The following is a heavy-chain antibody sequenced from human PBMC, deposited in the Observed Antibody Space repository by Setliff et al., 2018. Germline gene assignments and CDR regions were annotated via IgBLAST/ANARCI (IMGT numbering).Heavy chain of an antibody. V-gene: IGHV4-38-2*01. CDR2: IYHRGRR. CDR1: GISITSGHY. D-gene: IGHD3-3*01. CDR3: ASPRRDDLDSPFDAFDL. J-gene: IGHJ3*01. Sequence: SETLSLTCDVSGISITSGHYWGWIRQSPGEGLEWIATIYHRGRRYYNPSLDSRVTISLDASKNQYSLRLSSVTAADTAVYYCASPRRDDLDSPFDAFDLWGQGTKVTVSS.